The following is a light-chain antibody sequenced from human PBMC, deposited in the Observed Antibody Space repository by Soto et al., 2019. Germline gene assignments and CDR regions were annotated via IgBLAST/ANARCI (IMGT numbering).Light chain of an antibody. CDR3: LQDHNYPRT. CDR2: GAS. V-gene: IGKV1-6*01. J-gene: IGKJ1*01. Sequence: AIQMTQSPSSLSASVGDRVTITCRASEDIRKELSWYQQKPGKAPNVLIYGASSSQSGVPSRFSGSGSGTDFTITISSLQPEDFATYYCLQDHNYPRTFGQGTKVEVK. CDR1: EDIRKE.